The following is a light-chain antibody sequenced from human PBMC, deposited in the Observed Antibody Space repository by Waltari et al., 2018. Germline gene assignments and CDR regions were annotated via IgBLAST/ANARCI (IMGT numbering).Light chain of an antibody. V-gene: IGKV3-15*01. CDR3: QQYSDWPPLT. CDR2: AAS. Sequence: EILMTQSPGTLSVSPGETATLSCRAVQSLSRNLAWYQLKPGQAPRLLIYAASSGATGIPARFSGSGSGTEFTLTISSLQSEDFAVYYCQQYSDWPPLTFGGGTKVEIK. J-gene: IGKJ4*01. CDR1: QSLSRN.